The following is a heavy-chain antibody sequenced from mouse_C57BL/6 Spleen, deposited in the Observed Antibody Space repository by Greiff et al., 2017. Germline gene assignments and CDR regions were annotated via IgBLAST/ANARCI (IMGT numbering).Heavy chain of an antibody. CDR3: TTGAAQANAMDY. CDR2: IDPENGDT. CDR1: GFNIKDDY. Sequence: EVQLKESGAELVRPGASVKLSCTASGFNIKDDYMHWVKQRPEQGLEWIGWIDPENGDTEYASKFQGKATITADTSSNTAYLQLSSLTSEDTAVYYCTTGAAQANAMDYWGQGTSVTVSS. V-gene: IGHV14-4*01. J-gene: IGHJ4*01. D-gene: IGHD3-2*02.